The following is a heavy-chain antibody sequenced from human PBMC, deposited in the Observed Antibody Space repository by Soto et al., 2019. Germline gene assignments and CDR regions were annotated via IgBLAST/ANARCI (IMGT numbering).Heavy chain of an antibody. CDR3: ARGRYCVIGRCFPTRFDS. CDR1: GDSISSVDYF. V-gene: IGHV4-30-4*01. Sequence: SETLSLTCSVSGDSISSVDYFWAWIRQPPGQALEYIGYIYKSATTYYNPSFESRVAISLDTSKSQFSLNVTSVTAAATAVYLCARGRYCVIGRCFPTRFDSWGQGALVTGSS. CDR2: IYKSATT. D-gene: IGHD2-15*01. J-gene: IGHJ5*01.